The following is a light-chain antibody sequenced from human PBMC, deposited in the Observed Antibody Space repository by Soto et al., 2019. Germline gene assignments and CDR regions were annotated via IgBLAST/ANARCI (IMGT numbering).Light chain of an antibody. V-gene: IGKV3-11*01. Sequence: EIVLTQSPATLSLSPGERATLSCRASPTVNTGLAWYQQKPGQAPRLLIYEASIRATGIPVRFGGSGSGTDFSLTISSLEPEDVGVYYCQQRGGWPLTFGGGTRLEIK. CDR2: EAS. J-gene: IGKJ4*01. CDR3: QQRGGWPLT. CDR1: PTVNTG.